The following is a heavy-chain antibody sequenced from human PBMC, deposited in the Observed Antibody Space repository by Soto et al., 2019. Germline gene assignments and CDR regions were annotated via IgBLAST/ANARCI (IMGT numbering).Heavy chain of an antibody. V-gene: IGHV1-18*01. Sequence: QVHLVQSESEVKMPGASVKVSCKTSGYTFSDYGVSWVRQAPGQGLEWMGWINNFNGNTKYEQKSQGRVTFSIDTSTRTVFLELTSLKFDAAAVYYCARGFIPENYWGQGTRVTVSS. J-gene: IGHJ4*02. CDR2: INNFNGNT. D-gene: IGHD2-2*01. CDR3: ARGFIPENY. CDR1: GYTFSDYG.